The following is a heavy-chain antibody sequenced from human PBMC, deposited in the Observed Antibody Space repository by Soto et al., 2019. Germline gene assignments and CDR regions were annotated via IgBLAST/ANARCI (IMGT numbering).Heavy chain of an antibody. V-gene: IGHV1-69*13. CDR3: ARGFSAGKGSPPDF. CDR1: GGSFSNFG. Sequence: SVKVSCKASGGSFSNFGISWVRQAPGQGLEWMGGIVPVFGRPNYAQRFRGRLTITADESTSTGYMELISLRSDDTAVYYCARGFSAGKGSPPDFWGQGTLVTVSS. D-gene: IGHD3-10*01. CDR2: IVPVFGRP. J-gene: IGHJ4*02.